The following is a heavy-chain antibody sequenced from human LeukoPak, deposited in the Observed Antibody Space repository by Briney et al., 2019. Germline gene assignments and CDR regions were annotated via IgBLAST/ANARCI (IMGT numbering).Heavy chain of an antibody. V-gene: IGHV4-34*01. J-gene: IGHJ4*02. CDR1: GGSFSGYY. CDR3: ARRNGQDIVATFRRRYYFDY. D-gene: IGHD5-12*01. Sequence: PSETLSLTCAVYGGSFSGYYWSWIRQPPGKGVEWIGEINHSGSTNYNPSLKSRVTISINTSKNQFSLKLSSVTAADTAVYYCARRNGQDIVATFRRRYYFDYWGQGTLVTVSS. CDR2: INHSGST.